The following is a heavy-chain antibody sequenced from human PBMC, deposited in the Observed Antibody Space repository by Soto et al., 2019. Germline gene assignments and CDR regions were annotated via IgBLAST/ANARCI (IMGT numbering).Heavy chain of an antibody. Sequence: ALVKVSCKVSGYTLTELSMHWVRQAPGKGLEWMGGFDPEDGETIYAQKFQGRVTMTEDTSTDTAYMELSSLRSEDTAVYYCATSYSSGFNWFDPWGQGTLVTVSS. V-gene: IGHV1-24*01. CDR3: ATSYSSGFNWFDP. D-gene: IGHD6-19*01. J-gene: IGHJ5*02. CDR1: GYTLTELS. CDR2: FDPEDGET.